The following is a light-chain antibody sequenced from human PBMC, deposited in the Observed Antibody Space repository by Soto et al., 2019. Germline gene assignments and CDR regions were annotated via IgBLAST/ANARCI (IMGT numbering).Light chain of an antibody. CDR1: QSVSSSY. V-gene: IGKV3-20*01. J-gene: IGKJ1*01. CDR3: QQYGSSRT. Sequence: DILVTQSPGTLSLSPGERATLSCRASQSVSSSYLAWYQQKPGQAPRLLIYGASSRATGIPDRFSGSGSGTDFTLTISRLEPEDFAVYYCQQYGSSRTFGQGTKVDIK. CDR2: GAS.